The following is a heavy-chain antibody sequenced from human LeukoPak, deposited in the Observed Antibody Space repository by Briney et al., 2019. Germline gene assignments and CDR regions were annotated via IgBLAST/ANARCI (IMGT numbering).Heavy chain of an antibody. J-gene: IGHJ6*03. CDR3: ARDRYSSSLAWYYYMDV. V-gene: IGHV4-4*07. CDR1: GGSISSYY. Sequence: PSETLSLTCTVSGGSISSYYWSWIRQPAGKGLEWIGRIYTSGSTNYNPSLKSRVTMSVDTSKNQFSLKLSSVTAADTAVYCCARDRYSSSLAWYYYMDVWGKGTTVTVSS. D-gene: IGHD6-6*01. CDR2: IYTSGST.